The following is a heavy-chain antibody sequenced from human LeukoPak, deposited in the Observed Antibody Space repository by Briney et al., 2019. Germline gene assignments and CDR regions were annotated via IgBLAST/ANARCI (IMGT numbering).Heavy chain of an antibody. CDR3: ARVGALSSSWLLY. Sequence: PGGSLRLSCSASGFTFSSYELNWVRQAPGNGLEWVSSISSGAASIYYTDSVQGRFTISRDNAKNSLYLQMNSLGAEDTAVYYCARVGALSSSWLLYWGQGILVTVSS. V-gene: IGHV3-48*03. CDR2: ISSGAASI. CDR1: GFTFSSYE. D-gene: IGHD6-13*01. J-gene: IGHJ4*02.